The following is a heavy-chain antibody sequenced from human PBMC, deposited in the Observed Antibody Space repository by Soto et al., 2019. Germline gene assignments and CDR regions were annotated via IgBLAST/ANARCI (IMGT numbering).Heavy chain of an antibody. CDR3: ARYFDAFDM. CDR1: GFTVNTNY. Sequence: GGSLRLSCAASGFTVNTNYMNWVRQAPGKGLEWVSVIYSGGSTNYADSVRGRFTISRDNSKNTLYLQMNSLRAEDTAMYYCARYFDAFDMWGQGTMVTVSS. CDR2: IYSGGST. J-gene: IGHJ3*02. V-gene: IGHV3-53*01.